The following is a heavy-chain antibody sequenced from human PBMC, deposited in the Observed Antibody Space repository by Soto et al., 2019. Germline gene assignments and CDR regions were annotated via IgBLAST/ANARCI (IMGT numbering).Heavy chain of an antibody. J-gene: IGHJ4*02. D-gene: IGHD3-10*01. V-gene: IGHV1-24*01. Sequence: ASVKVSCKVSGYTLTELSMHWVRQAPGKGLEWMGGFDPEDGETIYAQKFQGRVTMTEDTSTGTAYMELSSLRSEDTAVYYCATVPASRGAVPLDYWGQGTLVTVSS. CDR2: FDPEDGET. CDR3: ATVPASRGAVPLDY. CDR1: GYTLTELS.